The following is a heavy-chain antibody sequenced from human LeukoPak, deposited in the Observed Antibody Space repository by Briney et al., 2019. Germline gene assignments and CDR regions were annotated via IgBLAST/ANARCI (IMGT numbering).Heavy chain of an antibody. D-gene: IGHD2-2*01. Sequence: TGGPLRLSCAASGFIFSSYAMHWVRQAPGRGPEWLSHIRYNASHEWYADSVKGRFTISRDNSKNTLYLQMNSLGAEDTAVYYCARSGDMIVRAVVPPAHFDYWGQGTLVTVSS. CDR2: IRYNASHE. CDR1: GFIFSSYA. J-gene: IGHJ4*02. V-gene: IGHV3-30*02. CDR3: ARSGDMIVRAVVPPAHFDY.